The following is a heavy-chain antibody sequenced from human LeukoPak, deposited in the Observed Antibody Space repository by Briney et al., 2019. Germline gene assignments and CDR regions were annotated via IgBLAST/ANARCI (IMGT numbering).Heavy chain of an antibody. Sequence: GGPLRFSCAASGFTSRSFKMNWVRQAPGKGLKWVSYISSSGSTIYYADSVKGRFTISRDNAKNSLYLQMNSLRAEDTAVYYCARFVGATTSLDYWGQGTLVTVSS. D-gene: IGHD1-26*01. CDR2: ISSSGSTI. CDR3: ARFVGATTSLDY. J-gene: IGHJ4*02. CDR1: GFTSRSFK. V-gene: IGHV3-48*03.